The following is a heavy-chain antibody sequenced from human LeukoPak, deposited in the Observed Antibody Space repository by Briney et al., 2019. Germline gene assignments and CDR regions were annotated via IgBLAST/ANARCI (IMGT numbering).Heavy chain of an antibody. V-gene: IGHV1-2*02. Sequence: GASVKVSCKASGYTFTSYGISWVRQAPGQGLEWMGWINPNSGGTNYAQKFQGRVTMTRDTSISTAYMELSRLRSDDTAVYYCARGPATTKTYYYYGMDVWGQGTTVTVSS. J-gene: IGHJ6*02. CDR3: ARGPATTKTYYYYGMDV. D-gene: IGHD5-12*01. CDR2: INPNSGGT. CDR1: GYTFTSYG.